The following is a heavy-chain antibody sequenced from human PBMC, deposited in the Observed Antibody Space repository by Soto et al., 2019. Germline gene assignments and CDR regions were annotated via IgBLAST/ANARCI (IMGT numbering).Heavy chain of an antibody. D-gene: IGHD2-2*01. CDR1: GFTFSSYG. Sequence: PGGSLRLSCAASGFTFSSYGMSWVRQAPGKGLEGVANIKQEGSEKYYVDSVKGRFTISRDNAKNSLYLQMNSLRAEDTAVYYCARVDIVVVPAASYYYYGMDVWGQGTTVTVSS. V-gene: IGHV3-7*03. CDR3: ARVDIVVVPAASYYYYGMDV. CDR2: IKQEGSEK. J-gene: IGHJ6*02.